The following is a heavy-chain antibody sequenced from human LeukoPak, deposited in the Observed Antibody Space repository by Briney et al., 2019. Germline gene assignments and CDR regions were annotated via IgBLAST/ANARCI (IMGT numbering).Heavy chain of an antibody. CDR1: GGSISSSSYY. CDR2: INYSGST. V-gene: IGHV4-39*01. D-gene: IGHD4-17*01. CDR3: ARHSTTVTTAWFDP. J-gene: IGHJ5*02. Sequence: SETLSLTCTVSGGSISSSSYYWGWIRQPPGKGLEWIGSINYSGSTYYNPSLKSRVTISVDTSKNQFSLKLSSVTAADTAVYYCARHSTTVTTAWFDPWGQGTLVTVSS.